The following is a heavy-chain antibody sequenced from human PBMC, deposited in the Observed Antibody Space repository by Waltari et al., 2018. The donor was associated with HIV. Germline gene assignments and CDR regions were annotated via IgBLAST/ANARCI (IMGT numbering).Heavy chain of an antibody. D-gene: IGHD5-12*01. Sequence: QVQLVQGGGGVVQHGRSLRLSWAASGFTFNNYAMCWVRQTPGKGLDWVAVIWYDGSKKDYADSVKGRFTISRDNSNNRLYLQMNSLRVDDTAVYLCARGAPWDGYNSDWYFDLWGSGTLVTVSS. V-gene: IGHV3-33*01. CDR3: ARGAPWDGYNSDWYFDL. J-gene: IGHJ2*01. CDR2: IWYDGSKK. CDR1: GFTFNNYA.